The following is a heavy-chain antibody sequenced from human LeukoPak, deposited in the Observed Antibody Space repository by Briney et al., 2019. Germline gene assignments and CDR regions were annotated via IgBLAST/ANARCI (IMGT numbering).Heavy chain of an antibody. D-gene: IGHD1-14*01. CDR1: GGSISSYY. CDR2: IYYSGST. Sequence: SETLSLTCTVSGGSISSYYWSWIRQPPGKGLEWIGYIYYSGSTNYNPSLKSRVTISVDTSKNQFSLKLSSVTAADTAVYYCARGTRTPSDTPNWFDPWGQGTLVTVSS. J-gene: IGHJ5*02. V-gene: IGHV4-59*01. CDR3: ARGTRTPSDTPNWFDP.